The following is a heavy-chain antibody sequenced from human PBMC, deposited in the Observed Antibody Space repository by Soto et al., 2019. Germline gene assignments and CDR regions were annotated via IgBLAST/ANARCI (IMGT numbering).Heavy chain of an antibody. CDR1: GGTSSTYA. Sequence: QLQLVQSGAEVKKPGSSVKLSCKASGGTSSTYAITLVRQAPGQGLKWMGVIIPFCGTTNYTHKFLGRFTMPADQCTSTFYLELSSLRSEDAAVYYCARNTLCGYCSSTRCPSWFDPWGQGTLVTVSS. J-gene: IGHJ5*02. V-gene: IGHV1-69*01. CDR2: IIPFCGTT. CDR3: ARNTLCGYCSSTRCPSWFDP. D-gene: IGHD2-2*03.